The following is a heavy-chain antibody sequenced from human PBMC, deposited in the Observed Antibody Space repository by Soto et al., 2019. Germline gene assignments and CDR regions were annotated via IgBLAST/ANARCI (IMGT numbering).Heavy chain of an antibody. CDR3: ARLGGFCSSTNCYGYYAMDV. Sequence: QLQLQESGPGLVKPSETLSLTCTVSGGSISSGPYSWGWIRQPPGEGLEWIATFHYGESTHYNPSLESRVTVSVDTSQNHFSLKVSSVTVADTAVYCCARLGGFCSSTNCYGYYAMDVWGQGTTVTVSS. J-gene: IGHJ6*02. CDR1: GGSISSGPYS. V-gene: IGHV4-39*02. CDR2: FHYGEST. D-gene: IGHD2-2*01.